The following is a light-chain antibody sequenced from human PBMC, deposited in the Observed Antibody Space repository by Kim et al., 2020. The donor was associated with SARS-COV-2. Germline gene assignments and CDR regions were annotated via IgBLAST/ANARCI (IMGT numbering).Light chain of an antibody. CDR3: QQYKTWPPET. CDR2: GAS. V-gene: IGKV3-15*01. CDR1: QSVSSN. Sequence: EMVMTQSPATLSVSPGERATLSCRASQSVSSNLAWYQQKPGQAPRLLIYGASTRASGIPVRFSGSGSGTEFTLTISSLQSEDFAVYHCQQYKTWPPETFGQGTKVDIK. J-gene: IGKJ1*01.